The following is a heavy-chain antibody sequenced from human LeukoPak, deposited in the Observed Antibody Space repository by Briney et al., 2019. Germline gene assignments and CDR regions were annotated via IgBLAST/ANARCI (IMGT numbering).Heavy chain of an antibody. CDR3: ARQEYSSSEAYNWFDP. V-gene: IGHV4-59*08. Sequence: PSETLSLTCTVSGGSISSYYWSWIRQPPGKGLEWIGYIYYSGSTNYNPSLKSRVTISVDTSKNQFSLKLSSVTAADTAVYYCARQEYSSSEAYNWFDPWGQGTLVSVSS. D-gene: IGHD6-6*01. J-gene: IGHJ5*02. CDR1: GGSISSYY. CDR2: IYYSGST.